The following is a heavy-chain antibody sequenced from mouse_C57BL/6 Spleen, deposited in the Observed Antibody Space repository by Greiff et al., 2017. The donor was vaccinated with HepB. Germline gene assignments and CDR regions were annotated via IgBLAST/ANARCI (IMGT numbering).Heavy chain of an antibody. J-gene: IGHJ4*01. CDR3: ARGDGNYEAMDY. D-gene: IGHD2-1*01. CDR2: ISYSGST. Sequence: VQLKESGPGMVKPSQSLSLTCTVTGYSITSGYDWHWIRHFPGNKLEWMGYISYSGSTNYNPSLKSRISITHDTSKNHFFPKLNSVTTEDTATYYCARGDGNYEAMDYWGQGTSVTVSS. CDR1: GYSITSGYD. V-gene: IGHV3-1*01.